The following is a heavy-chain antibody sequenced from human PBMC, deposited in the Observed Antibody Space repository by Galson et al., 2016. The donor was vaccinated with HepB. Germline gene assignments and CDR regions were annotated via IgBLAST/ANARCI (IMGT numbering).Heavy chain of an antibody. V-gene: IGHV3-23*01. D-gene: IGHD6-19*01. CDR3: AKMRVYTSGWLIHGMDV. J-gene: IGHJ6*02. Sequence: SLRLSCAASGFTFSSYAMTWVRQAPGKGLERVSTISGIDRGTYYADSVKGRFTISRDNSKNTVHLHMNSLRVEDTAVYYCAKMRVYTSGWLIHGMDVWGQGTTVTVSS. CDR2: ISGIDRGT. CDR1: GFTFSSYA.